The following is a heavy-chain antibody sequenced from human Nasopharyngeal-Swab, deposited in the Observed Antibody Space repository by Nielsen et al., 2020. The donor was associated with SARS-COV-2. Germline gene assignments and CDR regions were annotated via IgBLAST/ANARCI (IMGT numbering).Heavy chain of an antibody. CDR2: IYYSGST. Sequence: GSLRLSCAVSGGSISSYSWSWIRLPPGKGLEWIGYIYYSGSTNYSPSLKSRVTISVDTSKNQFSLKLNSVTAAGTAVYYCARTAGYYYMDVWGKGTTVTVSS. CDR3: ARTAGYYYMDV. D-gene: IGHD6-13*01. J-gene: IGHJ6*03. V-gene: IGHV4-59*01. CDR1: GGSISSYS.